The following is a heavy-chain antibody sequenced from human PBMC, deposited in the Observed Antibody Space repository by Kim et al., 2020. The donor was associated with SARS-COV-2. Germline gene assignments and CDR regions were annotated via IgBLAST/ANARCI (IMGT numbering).Heavy chain of an antibody. Sequence: GGSLRLSCAASGFRFSDHYMDWVRQAPGKGLEWVGRIRNNVNRYTTEYAASVKGRFTISGDDSKNSLYLQMNSLKTEDTAIYYCTRGPASGAPAVAVSYYFPMDVWGQGTTVTVSS. CDR1: GFRFSDHY. CDR2: IRNNVNRYTT. J-gene: IGHJ6*02. CDR3: TRGPASGAPAVAVSYYFPMDV. V-gene: IGHV3-72*01. D-gene: IGHD2-2*01.